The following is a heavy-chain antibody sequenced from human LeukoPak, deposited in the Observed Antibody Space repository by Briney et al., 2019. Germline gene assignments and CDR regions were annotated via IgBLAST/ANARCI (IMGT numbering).Heavy chain of an antibody. D-gene: IGHD3-22*01. CDR1: GGSFSGYY. Sequence: SETLSLTCAVYGGSFSGYYWSWIRLPPGKGLEWIGEINHSGSTNYNPSLKSRVTISVDTSKNQFSLKLSSVTAADTAVYYCARAGRGYRGYYFDYWGQGTLVTVSS. CDR2: INHSGST. J-gene: IGHJ4*02. CDR3: ARAGRGYRGYYFDY. V-gene: IGHV4-34*01.